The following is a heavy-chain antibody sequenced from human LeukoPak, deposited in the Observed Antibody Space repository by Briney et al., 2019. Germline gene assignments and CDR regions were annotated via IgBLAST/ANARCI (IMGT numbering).Heavy chain of an antibody. V-gene: IGHV3-21*01. CDR1: GFTFSSYY. CDR2: ISRTTNYT. J-gene: IGHJ4*02. Sequence: GGSLRPSCAASGFTFSSYYMNWVRQAPGKGLEWVSSISRTTNYTYYTDSVKGRFTISRDNAKNSLYLQMNSLTAEDTAVYYCTRVSYADGGYFDYWGQGTLVTVSS. D-gene: IGHD3-16*01. CDR3: TRVSYADGGYFDY.